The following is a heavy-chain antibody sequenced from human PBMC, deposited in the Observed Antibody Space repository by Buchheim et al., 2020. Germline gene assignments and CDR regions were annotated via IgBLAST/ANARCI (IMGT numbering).Heavy chain of an antibody. Sequence: QVQLQESGPGLVKPSETLSLTCTVSGGSVSSGSYYWSWIRQPPGKGLEWIGYIYYSGSTNYNPSLKSRVTISVDPSKNQFPLKLSSVTAADTAVYYCARDMGYYYGMDVWGQGTT. J-gene: IGHJ6*02. D-gene: IGHD3-10*01. CDR2: IYYSGST. V-gene: IGHV4-61*01. CDR1: GGSVSSGSYY. CDR3: ARDMGYYYGMDV.